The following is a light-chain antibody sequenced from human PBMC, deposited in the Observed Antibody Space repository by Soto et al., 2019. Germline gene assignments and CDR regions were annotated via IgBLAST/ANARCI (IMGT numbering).Light chain of an antibody. V-gene: IGKV3-20*01. CDR2: GAS. Sequence: EIVLTHSPGTLSLSPWERATLSCRASQSVTSSYLAWYQQRPGQAPRLLIYGASSRATGVPDRFSGSGSGTDFTLTISRLEPEDFGMYYCQQYGSSWTFGQGTKVDIK. J-gene: IGKJ1*01. CDR1: QSVTSSY. CDR3: QQYGSSWT.